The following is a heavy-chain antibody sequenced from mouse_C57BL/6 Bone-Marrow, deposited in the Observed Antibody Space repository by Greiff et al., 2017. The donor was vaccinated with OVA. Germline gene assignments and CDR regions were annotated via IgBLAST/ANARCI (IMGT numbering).Heavy chain of an antibody. Sequence: QVQLQQSGTELVKPGASVKLSCKASGYTFTSYWMHWVKQRPGQGLEWIGNINPSNGGTNYNEKFKSKATLTADKSSSTAYMQLNSLTSEDSAVYFCARSAYYSNSWFAYWGRGTLVTVSA. D-gene: IGHD2-5*01. J-gene: IGHJ3*01. CDR3: ARSAYYSNSWFAY. CDR2: INPSNGGT. CDR1: GYTFTSYW. V-gene: IGHV1-53*01.